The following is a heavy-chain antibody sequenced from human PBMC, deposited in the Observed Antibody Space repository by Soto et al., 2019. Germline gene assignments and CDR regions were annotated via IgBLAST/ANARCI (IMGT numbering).Heavy chain of an antibody. V-gene: IGHV4-39*01. D-gene: IGHD1-1*01. CDR2: IYYSGST. CDR3: ARPPRNWNTGMDV. J-gene: IGHJ6*02. Sequence: KQSQTLSLTCTVSGGSISSSSYYWAWIRQPPGKGLEWIGSIYYSGSTYYNPSLQSRVTISVDTATSQFSLKLTSVTAADTAVYYCARPPRNWNTGMDVWGQGTTVTVSS. CDR1: GGSISSSSYY.